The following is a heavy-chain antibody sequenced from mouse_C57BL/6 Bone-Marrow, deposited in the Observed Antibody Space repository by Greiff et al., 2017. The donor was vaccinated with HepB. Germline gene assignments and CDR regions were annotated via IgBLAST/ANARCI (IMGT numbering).Heavy chain of an antibody. V-gene: IGHV1-53*01. CDR3: ARCRYYDYDWFAD. CDR2: INPSNGGT. Sequence: QVQLQQPGTELVKPGASVKLSCKASGYTFTSYWMHWVKQSHGQGLEWIGNINPSNGGTNYNEKFKSKATLTVDKSSSTAYMQLSSLTSEDSAVYYCARCRYYDYDWFADWGQGTLVTVSA. D-gene: IGHD2-4*01. J-gene: IGHJ3*01. CDR1: GYTFTSYW.